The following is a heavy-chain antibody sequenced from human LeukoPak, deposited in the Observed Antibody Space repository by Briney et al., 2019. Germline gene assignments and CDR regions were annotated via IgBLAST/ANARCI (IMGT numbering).Heavy chain of an antibody. CDR1: GGSFSGYY. CDR3: ASLSVGSFDP. CDR2: INHSGST. D-gene: IGHD3-16*02. V-gene: IGHV4-34*01. J-gene: IGHJ5*02. Sequence: PSETLSLTCAVYGGSFSGYYWSWIRQPPGKGLEWIGEINHSGSTNYNPSLKSRVTISVDKSKNQFSLKLSSVTAADTAVYYCASLSVGSFDPWGQGTLVTVSS.